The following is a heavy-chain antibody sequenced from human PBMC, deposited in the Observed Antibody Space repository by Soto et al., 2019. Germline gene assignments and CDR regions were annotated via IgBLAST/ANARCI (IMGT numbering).Heavy chain of an antibody. CDR1: GFTFSSYS. J-gene: IGHJ4*02. CDR2: ISSSSSTI. Sequence: PGGSLRLSCAASGFTFSSYSMNWVRQAPGKGLEWVSYISSSSSTIYYADSVKGRFTISRDNAKNSLYLQMNSLRDEDTAVYYCARGQSLWFGEFGIDYWGQGTLVTVSS. D-gene: IGHD3-10*01. CDR3: ARGQSLWFGEFGIDY. V-gene: IGHV3-48*02.